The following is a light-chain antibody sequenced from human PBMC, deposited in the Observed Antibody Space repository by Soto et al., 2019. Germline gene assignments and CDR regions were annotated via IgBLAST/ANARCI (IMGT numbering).Light chain of an antibody. Sequence: DIQITQSPATLSSCLGDIVTITCRASQSISSWLAWYQQKPGKAPKLLIYKASSLESGVPSRFSGSGSGTEFTLTISSLQPDDFATYYCQQYNSYSGTFGQGTKVDIK. CDR3: QQYNSYSGT. CDR1: QSISSW. CDR2: KAS. V-gene: IGKV1-5*03. J-gene: IGKJ1*01.